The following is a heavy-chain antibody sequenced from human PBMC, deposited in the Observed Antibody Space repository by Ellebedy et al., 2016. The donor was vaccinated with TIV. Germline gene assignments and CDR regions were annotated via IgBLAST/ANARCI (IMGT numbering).Heavy chain of an antibody. CDR1: GFTFSDYY. V-gene: IGHV3-11*01. D-gene: IGHD1-26*01. CDR3: AKDLFPSSSGPFDY. J-gene: IGHJ4*02. Sequence: PGGSLRLSCAASGFTFSDYYMSWIRQAPGKGLEWVSYISSSGSTIYYADSVKGRFTISRDNAKNSLYLQMNSLRAEDTAVYYCAKDLFPSSSGPFDYWGQGTLVTVSS. CDR2: ISSSGSTI.